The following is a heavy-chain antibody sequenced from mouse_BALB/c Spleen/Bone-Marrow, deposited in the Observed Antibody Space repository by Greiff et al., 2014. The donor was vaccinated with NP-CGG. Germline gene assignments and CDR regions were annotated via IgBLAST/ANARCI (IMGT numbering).Heavy chain of an antibody. V-gene: IGHV14-3*02. J-gene: IGHJ3*01. Sequence: EVQLQQSGAELVKPGASVKLSYTASGFNIKDTYIHWVKQRPEQGLEWIGGIDPANGNTKYDPKFQGKATITADTSSNTAYLQLSSLTSEDTAVYYCARYYGRTAWFAYWGQGTLVTVSA. D-gene: IGHD1-1*01. CDR3: ARYYGRTAWFAY. CDR2: IDPANGNT. CDR1: GFNIKDTY.